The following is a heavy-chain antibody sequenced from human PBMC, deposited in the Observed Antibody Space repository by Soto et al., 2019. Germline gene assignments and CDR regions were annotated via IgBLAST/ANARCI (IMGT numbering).Heavy chain of an antibody. V-gene: IGHV3-23*01. D-gene: IGHD3-3*01. J-gene: IGHJ6*02. CDR1: GFTFSTYA. CDR2: ISSSGDAT. CDR3: AKNGDFWSWGMDV. Sequence: GGSLRLSCAASGFTFSTYAMTWVRQAPGKGLEWVSIISSSGDATYYLDSVKGRFTISRDNSRNTLHLQMNSLRAEDAAVYFCAKNGDFWSWGMDVWGQGTTVTVSS.